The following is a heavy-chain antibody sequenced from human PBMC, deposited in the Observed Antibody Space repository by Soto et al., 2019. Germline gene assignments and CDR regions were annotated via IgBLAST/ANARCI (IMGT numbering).Heavy chain of an antibody. D-gene: IGHD6-13*01. V-gene: IGHV3-11*01. CDR2: IDSGGGTT. Sequence: PVGSLRLSCTVSGFDFGDYYMSWIRQAPGKGLKWVSYIDSGGGTTYYTDSVKGRFTISRDNAKKTVYLQMSSLRVEDTALYYCVRPYYSSSWFPFDRWGQGTLVTVSS. CDR1: GFDFGDYY. CDR3: VRPYYSSSWFPFDR. J-gene: IGHJ4*02.